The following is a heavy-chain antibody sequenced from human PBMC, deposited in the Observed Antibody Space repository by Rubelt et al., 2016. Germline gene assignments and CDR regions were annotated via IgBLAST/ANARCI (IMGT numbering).Heavy chain of an antibody. Sequence: QPQVQESGPGPVKPSETLSLTCTVSGGSISSSSYYWSWIRQPPGKGLEWIGEINHSGSTNYNPSLKSRVTISADTSRNQFSLKLSSVTAADTAVYYCASRPNIFDYWGQGTLVTVSS. CDR3: ASRPNIFDY. CDR1: GGSISSSSYY. D-gene: IGHD2/OR15-2a*01. J-gene: IGHJ4*02. V-gene: IGHV4-39*01. CDR2: INHSGST.